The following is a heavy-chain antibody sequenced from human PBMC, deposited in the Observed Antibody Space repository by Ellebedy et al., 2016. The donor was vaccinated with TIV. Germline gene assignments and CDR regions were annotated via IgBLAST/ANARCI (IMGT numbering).Heavy chain of an antibody. J-gene: IGHJ3*01. CDR1: GFTFSNYN. CDR3: ARDNYYDPLDV. CDR2: VSGSRKTK. Sequence: PGGSLRLSCAASGFTFSNYNMNWVRQAPGKGLEWVSSVSGSRKTKYYADSVKGRFTISRDNAKNSLYLQMNSLRADDTAVYYCARDNYYDPLDVWGQGTMVTVSS. V-gene: IGHV3-48*01. D-gene: IGHD3-22*01.